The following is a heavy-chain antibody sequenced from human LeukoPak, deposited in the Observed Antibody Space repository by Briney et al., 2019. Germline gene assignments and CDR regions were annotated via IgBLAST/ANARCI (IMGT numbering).Heavy chain of an antibody. J-gene: IGHJ5*02. CDR3: ARDKTNWFDP. CDR2: IYYSGST. CDR1: GGSVSGGSYY. Sequence: SETQSLTCTVSGGSVSGGSYYWSWIRQPPGKGLEWIGYIYYSGSTNYNPSLKSRVTISVDTSKNQFSLKLSSVTPADTAVYYCARDKTNWFDPWGQGTLITVSS. V-gene: IGHV4-61*01.